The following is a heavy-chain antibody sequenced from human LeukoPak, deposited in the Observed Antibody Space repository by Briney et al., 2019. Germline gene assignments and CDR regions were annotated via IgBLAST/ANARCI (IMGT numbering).Heavy chain of an antibody. CDR1: GFTFSGYG. J-gene: IGHJ5*02. D-gene: IGHD6-25*01. CDR2: IRYDGSDK. Sequence: GGSLRLSCAASGFTFSGYGMHWVRQAPGKGLEWVAFIRYDGSDKYYVDSVKGRFTISRDNSKNTLYLQMNSLRAEDTAVYYCAKGFSGRSDPWGQGTLVTVSS. CDR3: AKGFSGRSDP. V-gene: IGHV3-30*02.